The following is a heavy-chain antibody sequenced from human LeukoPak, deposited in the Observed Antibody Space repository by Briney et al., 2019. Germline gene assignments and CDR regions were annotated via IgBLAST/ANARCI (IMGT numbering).Heavy chain of an antibody. V-gene: IGHV3-64*01. CDR3: ARGEVVTMVRGVRYYYYGMDV. CDR2: ISSNGGST. D-gene: IGHD3-10*01. CDR1: GFTFSSYA. J-gene: IGHJ6*02. Sequence: GGSLRLSCAASGFTFSSYAMHWVRQAPGKGPEYVSAISSNGGSTYYANSVKGRFTISRDNSKNTLYLQMGSLRAEDTAVYYCARGEVVTMVRGVRYYYYGMDVWGQGTTVTVSS.